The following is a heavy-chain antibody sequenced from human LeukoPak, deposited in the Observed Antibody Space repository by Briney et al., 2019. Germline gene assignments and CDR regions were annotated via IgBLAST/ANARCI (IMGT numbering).Heavy chain of an antibody. CDR3: AKDPMWFGEGDYKYYMDV. V-gene: IGHV3-23*01. Sequence: GGSLRLSCAAPKFTFSTSALSWVRQAPGRGLEWVSGISGSGAKAYYSDSVKGRFTISRDNSKSMLYLQMNSLRVEDTALYYCAKDPMWFGEGDYKYYMDVWGKGTTVTVSS. J-gene: IGHJ6*03. CDR2: ISGSGAKA. D-gene: IGHD3-10*01. CDR1: KFTFSTSA.